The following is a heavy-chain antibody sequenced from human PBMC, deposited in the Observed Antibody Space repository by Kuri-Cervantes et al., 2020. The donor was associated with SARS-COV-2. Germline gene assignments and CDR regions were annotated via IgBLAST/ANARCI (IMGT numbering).Heavy chain of an antibody. Sequence: SETLSLTCTVSGGSISSSSYYWGWIRQPPGKGLEWIGSIYHSGSTYYNPSLKSRVTISVDTSKNQFSLKLSSVTAADTAVYYCARVNYDILRPGMDVWGQGTTVTVSS. CDR3: ARVNYDILRPGMDV. V-gene: IGHV4-39*07. CDR2: IYHSGST. CDR1: GGSISSSSYY. D-gene: IGHD3-9*01. J-gene: IGHJ6*02.